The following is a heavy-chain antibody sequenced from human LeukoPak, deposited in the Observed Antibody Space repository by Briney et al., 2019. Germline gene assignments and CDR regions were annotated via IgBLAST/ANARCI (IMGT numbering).Heavy chain of an antibody. CDR1: GFTFSDYA. D-gene: IGHD4-17*01. J-gene: IGHJ4*02. CDR3: AKDKRGGSDYVYLNY. CDR2: ISGGGDYT. Sequence: GGSLRLSCAASGFTFSDYAVSWFRQAPGKGLEWVSTISGGGDYTRYADSVQGRFTVSRDNSKNTVYLQMTSLRVEDTAVNYCAKDKRGGSDYVYLNYWGQGTLVTVSS. V-gene: IGHV3-23*01.